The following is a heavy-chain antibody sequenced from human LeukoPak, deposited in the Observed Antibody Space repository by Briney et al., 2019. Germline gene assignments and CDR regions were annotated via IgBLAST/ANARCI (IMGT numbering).Heavy chain of an antibody. CDR1: GGSFSGYY. J-gene: IGHJ5*02. D-gene: IGHD3-3*01. CDR2: INHSGST. V-gene: IGHV4-34*01. CDR3: ARGVDFWSGYSIGGNWFDP. Sequence: PSETLSLTCAVYGGSFSGYYWSWIRQPPGKGLEWIGEINHSGSTNYNPSLKSRVTISVDTSKNQFSLKLSSVTAADTAVYYCARGVDFWSGYSIGGNWFDPWGQGTLVTVSS.